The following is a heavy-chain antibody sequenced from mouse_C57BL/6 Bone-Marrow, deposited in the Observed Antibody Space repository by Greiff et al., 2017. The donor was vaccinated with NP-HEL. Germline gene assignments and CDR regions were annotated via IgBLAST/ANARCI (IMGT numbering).Heavy chain of an antibody. Sequence: VQLQQSGPGLVQPSQSLSITCTVSGFSLTSYGVHWVRQSPGKGLEWLGVIWRGGSTDYNAAFMSRLSITKDNSKSQVFFKMNSLQADDTAIYYCAKNYYYGSSYGWFAYWGQGTLVTVSA. D-gene: IGHD1-1*01. CDR1: GFSLTSYG. J-gene: IGHJ3*01. CDR3: AKNYYYGSSYGWFAY. V-gene: IGHV2-5*01. CDR2: IWRGGST.